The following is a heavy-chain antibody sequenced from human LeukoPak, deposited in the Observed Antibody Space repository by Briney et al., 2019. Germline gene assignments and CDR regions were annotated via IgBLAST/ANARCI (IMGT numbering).Heavy chain of an antibody. CDR1: GFTFTNYY. J-gene: IGHJ4*02. Sequence: ASVKVSCKASGFTFTNYYMHWVRQAPGQGLEWMGLINPSGSNTNYAQKFRGRVTMTRDTSISTAYMELSRLRSDDTAVYYCASELGTLHPLRKFDYWGQGTLLTVSS. CDR2: INPSGSNT. V-gene: IGHV1-46*01. CDR3: ASELGTLHPLRKFDY. D-gene: IGHD3-16*01.